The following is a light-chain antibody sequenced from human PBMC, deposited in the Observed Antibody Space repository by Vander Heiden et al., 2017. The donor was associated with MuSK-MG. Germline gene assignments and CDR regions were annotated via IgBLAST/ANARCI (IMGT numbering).Light chain of an antibody. V-gene: IGKV3-15*01. Sequence: EIVMTQSPATLSVSPGERATLSCRASQSVSSNLAWYQQKPGQAPRLLIYGASTRATGIPARFSGSGSGTEFTLTISILQSEHFAVYYCQQDNNWPRTFGQGTKVEIK. CDR1: QSVSSN. CDR3: QQDNNWPRT. CDR2: GAS. J-gene: IGKJ1*01.